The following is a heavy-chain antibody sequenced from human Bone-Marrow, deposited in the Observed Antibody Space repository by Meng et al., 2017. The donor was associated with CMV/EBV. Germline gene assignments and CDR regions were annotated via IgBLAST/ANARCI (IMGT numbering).Heavy chain of an antibody. J-gene: IGHJ3*02. CDR1: GFTFDDYG. V-gene: IGHV3-20*04. Sequence: GESLKISCAASGFTFDDYGMSWVRQAPGKGLEWVSGINWNGGSTGYADSVKGRFTISRDNAKNSLYLQMNSLRPEDTALYYCAKDVYYDRQAFDIWGQGTMVTVSS. D-gene: IGHD3-22*01. CDR3: AKDVYYDRQAFDI. CDR2: INWNGGST.